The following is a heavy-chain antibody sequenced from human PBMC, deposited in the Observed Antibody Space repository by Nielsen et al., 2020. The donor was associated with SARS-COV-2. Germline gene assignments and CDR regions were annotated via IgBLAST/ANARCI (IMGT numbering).Heavy chain of an antibody. V-gene: IGHV4-59*01. CDR1: GGSISSYY. D-gene: IGHD5-18*01. CDR2: IYYSGST. CDR3: ARGVPGYSYGSYWYFDL. J-gene: IGHJ2*01. Sequence: SETLSLTCTVSGGSISSYYWSWIRQPPGKGLEWIGYIYYSGSTNYNPSLKSRVTISVDTSKNQFSLKLSSVTAADTAVYYCARGVPGYSYGSYWYFDLWGRGTPVTVSS.